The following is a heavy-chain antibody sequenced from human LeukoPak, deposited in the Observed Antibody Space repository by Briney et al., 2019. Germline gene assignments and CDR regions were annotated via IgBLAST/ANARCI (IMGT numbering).Heavy chain of an antibody. D-gene: IGHD5-24*01. Sequence: SETLSLTCTVSGGSISSSSFWAWIRRPPGKGLEWIGHIFYSGSTYYNPSLKSRVTLSVDTSDNQFSLRLTSVSAADTAIYYCARRGITYCTSYFDSWGQGILVTVSP. CDR3: ARRGITYCTSYFDS. V-gene: IGHV4-39*01. CDR1: GGSISSSSF. J-gene: IGHJ4*02. CDR2: IFYSGST.